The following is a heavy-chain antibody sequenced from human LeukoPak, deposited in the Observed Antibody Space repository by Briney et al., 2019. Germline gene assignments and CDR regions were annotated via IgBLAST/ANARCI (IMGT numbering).Heavy chain of an antibody. CDR2: IDTASDP. V-gene: IGHV3-13*05. J-gene: IGHJ3*02. CDR1: GFTFSRYD. CDR3: ARVFTARSGGYDAFDI. D-gene: IGHD6-25*01. Sequence: GGSLSLSCAASGFTFSRYDMHGVRQPTGKGLEWVSAIDTASDPYYPGSVKGRFTISRENAKNSLYLLMNSLRAGDTAVYYCARVFTARSGGYDAFDIWGQGTMVTVSS.